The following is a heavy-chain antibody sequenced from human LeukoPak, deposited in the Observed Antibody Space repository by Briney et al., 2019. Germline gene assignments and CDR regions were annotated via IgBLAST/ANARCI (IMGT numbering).Heavy chain of an antibody. D-gene: IGHD6-19*01. J-gene: IGHJ4*02. CDR3: AKLPGGYSSGWYVDY. CDR1: GFTFSSYA. V-gene: IGHV3-23*01. CDR2: ISGSGGST. Sequence: PGGSLRLSCAASGFTFSSYAMSWVRQAPGKGLEWVSAISGSGGSTYYADSVKGRFTVSRDNSKNTLYLQMNSMRAEDTAVYYCAKLPGGYSSGWYVDYWGQGTLVTVSS.